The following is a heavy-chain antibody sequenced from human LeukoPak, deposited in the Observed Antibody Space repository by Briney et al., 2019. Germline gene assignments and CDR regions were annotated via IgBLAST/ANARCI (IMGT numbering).Heavy chain of an antibody. Sequence: SGTLSLTCDVYNASFGPYYWSWLRQSPGKGLEYIGEVNYRGDGNYNPSLNSRASISIDTSKKQFSLRLTSVTAADTAMYYCARETSLHIFDSWGQGTLVTVSS. J-gene: IGHJ4*02. CDR2: VNYRGDG. CDR3: ARETSLHIFDS. D-gene: IGHD2-21*01. CDR1: NASFGPYY. V-gene: IGHV4-34*01.